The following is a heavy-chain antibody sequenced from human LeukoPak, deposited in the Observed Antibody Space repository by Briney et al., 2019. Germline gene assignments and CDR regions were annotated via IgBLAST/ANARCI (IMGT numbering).Heavy chain of an antibody. CDR2: ISSSSSTI. D-gene: IGHD4-17*01. Sequence: PGGSLRLSCAASGFTFSSYWLSWVRQTPGKGLEWVSYISSSSSTIYYADSVKGRFTISRDNAKNSLYLQMNSLRDEDTAVYYCARVRRTTVTTFSYFDYWGQGTLVTVSS. CDR1: GFTFSSYW. J-gene: IGHJ4*02. V-gene: IGHV3-48*02. CDR3: ARVRRTTVTTFSYFDY.